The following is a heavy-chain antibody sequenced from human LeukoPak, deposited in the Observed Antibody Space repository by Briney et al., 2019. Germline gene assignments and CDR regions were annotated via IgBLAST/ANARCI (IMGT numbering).Heavy chain of an antibody. CDR1: GFTFSSYS. J-gene: IGHJ3*02. Sequence: MPGGSLRLSCAASGFTFSSYSMNWVRQAPGKGLEWVSSISSSSSYIYYADSVKGRFTISRDNAKNSLYLQMNSLRAEDTAVYYCARARYKGPGIAVAGSDAFDIWGQGTMVTVSS. D-gene: IGHD6-19*01. CDR2: ISSSSSYI. CDR3: ARARYKGPGIAVAGSDAFDI. V-gene: IGHV3-21*01.